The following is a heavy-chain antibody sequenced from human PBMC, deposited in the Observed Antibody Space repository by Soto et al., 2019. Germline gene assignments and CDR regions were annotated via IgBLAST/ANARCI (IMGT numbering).Heavy chain of an antibody. CDR3: AKYSGSDYEGVAFDY. CDR1: GFTFSSYA. D-gene: IGHD1-26*01. J-gene: IGHJ4*02. Sequence: PGGSLRLSCAASGFTFSSYAMSWVRQAPGKGLEWVSAISGSGGSTYYADSAKGRFTISRDNSKNTLYLQMNSLRAEDTAVYYCAKYSGSDYEGVAFDYWGQGALVTVSS. V-gene: IGHV3-23*01. CDR2: ISGSGGST.